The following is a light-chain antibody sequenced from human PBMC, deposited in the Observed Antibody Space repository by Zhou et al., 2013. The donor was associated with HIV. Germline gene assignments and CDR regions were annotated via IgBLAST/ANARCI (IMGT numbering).Light chain of an antibody. CDR2: AAS. CDR3: QQSYTTPYT. J-gene: IGKJ2*01. V-gene: IGKV1-39*01. Sequence: DIQMTQSPSSLSASVGDRVTITCRASQNIYNYVDWYRQKPGKAPNLLIYAASSLQGGVPSRFSGSGSGTDFTLTITSLQPEDFATYYCQQSYTTPYTFGQGTRLEIK. CDR1: QNIYNY.